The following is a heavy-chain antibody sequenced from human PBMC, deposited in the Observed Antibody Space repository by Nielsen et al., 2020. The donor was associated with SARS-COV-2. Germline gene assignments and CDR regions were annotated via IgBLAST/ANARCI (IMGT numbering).Heavy chain of an antibody. V-gene: IGHV4-61*01. J-gene: IGHJ3*02. Sequence: SETLSLTCTVSGGSVSSGSYFWSWIRQPPGKGLEWIGYIHSSGSTNYNPSLKSRVTISVDTSKNQFSLKLSSVTAADTAVYYCARATIVVVPAANTFDIWGQGTMVTVSS. D-gene: IGHD2-2*01. CDR3: ARATIVVVPAANTFDI. CDR2: IHSSGST. CDR1: GGSVSSGSYF.